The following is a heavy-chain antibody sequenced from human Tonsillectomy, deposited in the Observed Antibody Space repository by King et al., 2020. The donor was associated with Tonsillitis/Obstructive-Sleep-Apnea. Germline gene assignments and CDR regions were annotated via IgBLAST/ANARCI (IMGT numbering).Heavy chain of an antibody. CDR1: GGTFSSYA. CDR3: ARGLLGYCSGGSCYSYFQH. Sequence: QLVQSGAEVKKPGSSVKVSCKASGGTFSSYAISWVRQAPGQGREWMGGIIPIFGTANYAQKFQGRGTITADESTSTAYMELSSLRSEDTAVYYCARGLLGYCSGGSCYSYFQHWGQGTLVTVSS. D-gene: IGHD2-15*01. CDR2: IIPIFGTA. V-gene: IGHV1-69*01. J-gene: IGHJ1*01.